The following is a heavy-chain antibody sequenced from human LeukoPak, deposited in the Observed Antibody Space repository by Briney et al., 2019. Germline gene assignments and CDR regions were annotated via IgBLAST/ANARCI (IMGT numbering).Heavy chain of an antibody. CDR1: GYTFTGYY. Sequence: GSVKVSCTVSGYTFTGYYMHWVRQAPGQGVERMGWINPNSGGTNYAQKSQGRVTMTRATSISTAYMELSRLRSDDTAVYYCVREEQQLVGRRGNWFDPWGQGTLVTVSS. J-gene: IGHJ5*02. V-gene: IGHV1-2*02. CDR3: VREEQQLVGRRGNWFDP. CDR2: INPNSGGT. D-gene: IGHD6-13*01.